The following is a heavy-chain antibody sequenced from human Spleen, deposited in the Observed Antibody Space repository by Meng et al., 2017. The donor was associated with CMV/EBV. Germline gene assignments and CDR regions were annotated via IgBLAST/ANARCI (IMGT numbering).Heavy chain of an antibody. CDR1: GFTFSSYA. J-gene: IGHJ2*01. Sequence: GESLKISCAASGFTFSSYAMSWVRQAPGKGLEWVSAISGSGGSTYYADSVKGRFTISRDNSKNTLYLQMNSLRAEDTAVYYCAKEDHSNLRYFDLWGRGTLVTVSS. CDR2: ISGSGGST. V-gene: IGHV3-23*01. D-gene: IGHD1-1*01. CDR3: AKEDHSNLRYFDL.